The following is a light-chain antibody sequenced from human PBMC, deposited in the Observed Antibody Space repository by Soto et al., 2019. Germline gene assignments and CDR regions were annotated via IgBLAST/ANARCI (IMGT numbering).Light chain of an antibody. CDR1: QSVSSSY. CDR2: AAS. Sequence: EIVLTQSPGTLSLSPGERATLSCRASQSVSSSYLAWYQQKPGQAPRLLIYAASSRAPGIPDRFSGSGSGTDFTLTISRLEPEDFAVYYCQQYGTSPQGFGPGTKVDIK. J-gene: IGKJ3*01. CDR3: QQYGTSPQG. V-gene: IGKV3-20*01.